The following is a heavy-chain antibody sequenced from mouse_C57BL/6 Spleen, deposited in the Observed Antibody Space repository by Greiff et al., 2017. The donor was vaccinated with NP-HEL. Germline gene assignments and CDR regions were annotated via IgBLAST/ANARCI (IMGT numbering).Heavy chain of an antibody. CDR2: IYPGDGDT. Sequence: QVQLQQSGPELVKPGASVKISCKASGYAFSSSWMNWVKQRPGKGLEWIGRIYPGDGDTNYNGKFKGKATLTADKSSSTAYMQLSSLTSEDSAVYFCASDGYYGSTGYFDVWGTGTTVTVSS. V-gene: IGHV1-82*01. CDR1: GYAFSSSW. CDR3: ASDGYYGSTGYFDV. J-gene: IGHJ1*03. D-gene: IGHD1-1*01.